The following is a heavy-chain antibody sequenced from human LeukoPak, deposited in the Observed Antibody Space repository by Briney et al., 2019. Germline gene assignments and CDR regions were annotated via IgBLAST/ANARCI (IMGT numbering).Heavy chain of an antibody. CDR2: ISSSGSTI. CDR1: GFTFSSYE. Sequence: GGSLRLSCAASGFTFSSYEMNWVRQAPGKGLEWVSYISSSGSTIYYADSVKGRFTISRDNAKNSLYLQMNSLRTEDTAVYYCARGGRTVTTVFDYWGQGTLVTVSS. CDR3: ARGGRTVTTVFDY. V-gene: IGHV3-48*03. D-gene: IGHD4-17*01. J-gene: IGHJ4*02.